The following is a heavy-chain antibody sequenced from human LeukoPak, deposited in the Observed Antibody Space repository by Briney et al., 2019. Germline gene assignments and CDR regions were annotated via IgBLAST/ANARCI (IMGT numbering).Heavy chain of an antibody. CDR2: ISGGGANT. J-gene: IGHJ4*02. D-gene: IGHD1-1*01. CDR3: SKWNGYGDY. CDR1: GFSFSNSG. Sequence: GRSLRLSCAASGFSFSNSGMSWVRQAPAKGLEWVAGISGGGANTHYADSVKGRFTISRDNSKNTLFLQMNSLRDEDTAIYYCSKWNGYGDYWGQGTLVTVSS. V-gene: IGHV3-23*01.